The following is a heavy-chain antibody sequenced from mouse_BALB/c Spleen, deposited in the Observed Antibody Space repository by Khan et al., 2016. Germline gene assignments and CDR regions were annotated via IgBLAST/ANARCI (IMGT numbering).Heavy chain of an antibody. V-gene: IGHV1-9*01. CDR3: ATNSDSYWFAY. CDR1: GYTFSNYW. CDR2: ILPGSGHT. D-gene: IGHD2-12*01. J-gene: IGHJ3*01. Sequence: QVQLQQSGAELMKPGASMKISCKATGYTFSNYWIEWVRQRPGHGLEWIGEILPGSGHTNCNEKFRGKATFTAETSSNTAYMQLSSLISEDSAVXYCATNSDSYWFAYWGQGTLVTVSA.